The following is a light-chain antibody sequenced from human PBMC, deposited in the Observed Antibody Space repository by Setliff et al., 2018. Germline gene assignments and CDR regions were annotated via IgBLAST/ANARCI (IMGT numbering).Light chain of an antibody. CDR2: RNN. Sequence: QSVLTQPPSASGTPGQSVTISCSGSTSNIGKNFVYWYQQVPGTVPKLLIYRNNQRPSGVSDRFSGSKSGTSASLAISGLRSEDGADYYCATWDDSPSAYVFGTGTKVTVL. CDR1: TSNIGKNF. CDR3: ATWDDSPSAYV. V-gene: IGLV1-47*01. J-gene: IGLJ1*01.